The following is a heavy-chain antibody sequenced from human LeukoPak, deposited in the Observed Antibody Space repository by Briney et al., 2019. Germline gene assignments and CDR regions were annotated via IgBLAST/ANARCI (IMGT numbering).Heavy chain of an antibody. CDR3: ARGVENGDHGDF. V-gene: IGHV4-31*03. J-gene: IGHJ4*02. CDR1: GASISSGGYY. CDR2: IYHSGSA. Sequence: SETLSLTCTVSGASISSGGYYLNWIRQHPGKGLEWIGYIYHSGSASYNPSLKSRVTISVDMSKNQFSLKLSSLTAADTAIYYCARGVENGDHGDFWGQGTLVTVSS. D-gene: IGHD4-17*01.